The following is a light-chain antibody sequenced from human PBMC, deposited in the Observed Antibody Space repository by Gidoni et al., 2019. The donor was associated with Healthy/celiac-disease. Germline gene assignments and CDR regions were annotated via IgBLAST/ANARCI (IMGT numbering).Light chain of an antibody. V-gene: IGKV3-15*01. CDR1: QSVSSN. Sequence: EIVMTQSTATLSVSPGERATLSCRASQSVSSNLAWYQQKPGQAPRLLIYGASTRATGIPARFSGSGSGTEFTLTISSLQSEDSAVYYCQQYNNWPPGTFGQGTKVEIK. CDR3: QQYNNWPPGT. CDR2: GAS. J-gene: IGKJ1*01.